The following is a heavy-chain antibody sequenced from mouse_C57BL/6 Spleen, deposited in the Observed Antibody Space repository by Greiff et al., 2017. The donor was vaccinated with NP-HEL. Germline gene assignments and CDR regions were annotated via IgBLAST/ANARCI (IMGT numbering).Heavy chain of an antibody. V-gene: IGHV1-9*01. CDR3: ARSLITTVEGFAY. CDR1: GYTFTGYW. D-gene: IGHD1-1*01. J-gene: IGHJ3*01. Sequence: VQLQQSGAELMQPGASVKLSCTATGYTFTGYWIEWVKQRPGHGLEWIGLILTGSGSTNYNEKFKGKATFTADTSSNTAYMQLSSLTTEASAIYYSARSLITTVEGFAYWGEGTLVTVAA. CDR2: ILTGSGST.